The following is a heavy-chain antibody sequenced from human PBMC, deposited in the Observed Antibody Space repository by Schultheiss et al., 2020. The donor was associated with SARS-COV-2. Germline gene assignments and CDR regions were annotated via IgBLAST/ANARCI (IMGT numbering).Heavy chain of an antibody. J-gene: IGHJ6*02. CDR1: GFTFSSYA. Sequence: GGSLRLSCAASGFTFSSYAMHWVRQAPGKGLEWVAVISYDGSNKYYADSVKGRFTISRDNSKNTLYLQMNSLRAEDTAVYYCARGSEGSXGAYYYYYGMDVWGQGTTVTVSS. CDR2: ISYDGSNK. V-gene: IGHV3-30*01. D-gene: IGHD3-16*01. CDR3: ARGSEGSXGAYYYYYGMDV.